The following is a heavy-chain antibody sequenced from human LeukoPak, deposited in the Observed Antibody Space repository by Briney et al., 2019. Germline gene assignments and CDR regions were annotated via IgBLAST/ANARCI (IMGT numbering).Heavy chain of an antibody. J-gene: IGHJ3*02. CDR1: GYTFTSYY. D-gene: IGHD2-21*02. CDR3: ARDLTKDCGGDCYSFAFDI. V-gene: IGHV1-46*01. Sequence: GASVKVSCKASGYTFTSYYMHWVRQAPGQGLEWMGIINPSGGSTSYAQKFQGRVTMTRDTSTSTVYMELSSLRSEDTAVYYCARDLTKDCGGDCYSFAFDIWGQGTMVTVSS. CDR2: INPSGGST.